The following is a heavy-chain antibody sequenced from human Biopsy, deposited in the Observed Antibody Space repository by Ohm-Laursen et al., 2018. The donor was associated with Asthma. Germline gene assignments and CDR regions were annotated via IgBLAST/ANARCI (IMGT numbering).Heavy chain of an antibody. CDR3: ARGPELDV. CDR1: PGSFSGFF. CDR2: TSERGVT. Sequence: SDTLSLTCDVYPGSFSGFFWTWIRPSPGKGLEWIGETSERGVTNNNPSLKSRVIISIDTYWNRVSLKLTSVTAADTAVYYCARGPELDVWGQGTTVTVSS. V-gene: IGHV4-34*01. J-gene: IGHJ6*02.